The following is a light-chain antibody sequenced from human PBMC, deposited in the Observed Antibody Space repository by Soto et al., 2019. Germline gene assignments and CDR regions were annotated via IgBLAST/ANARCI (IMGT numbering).Light chain of an antibody. CDR1: QDINNY. CDR3: QQYDDLPFT. CDR2: DAS. V-gene: IGKV1-33*01. J-gene: IGKJ4*01. Sequence: DIQMTQSPSSLSASIGDRVTITCQASQDINNYLNWYQEKPGKAPKLLIFDASNLETGVPSRFSGSGSGTDFSFTISSLQPEDIATYYCQQYDDLPFTFGGGTKVEI.